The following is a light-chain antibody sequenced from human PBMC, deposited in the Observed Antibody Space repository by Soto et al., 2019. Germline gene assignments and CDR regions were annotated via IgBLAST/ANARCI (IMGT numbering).Light chain of an antibody. Sequence: EIVLTQSPGPLSLSPGERATLSCRASQTITSGQLGWYQQKPGQAPRLLIYTISSRATAIPDRFSGSGSGTDFTLTVGGLEPEDFAIYYCQNDGSSFGQGTKVEI. CDR2: TIS. V-gene: IGKV3-20*01. J-gene: IGKJ2*01. CDR1: QTITSGQ. CDR3: QNDGSS.